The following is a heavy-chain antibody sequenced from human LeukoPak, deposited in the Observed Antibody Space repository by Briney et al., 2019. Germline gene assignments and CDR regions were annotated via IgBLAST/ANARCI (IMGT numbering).Heavy chain of an antibody. D-gene: IGHD2-15*01. Sequence: GGSLRLSCAASGFTFSSYAMHWVRQAPGKGLEWVAVISYDGSDKYYADSVKGRFTISRDNSKNTLYLQMNSLRAEDTAVYYCARDPCSGGSCYRNFDYWGQGTLVTVSS. CDR1: GFTFSSYA. CDR3: ARDPCSGGSCYRNFDY. J-gene: IGHJ4*02. V-gene: IGHV3-30-3*01. CDR2: ISYDGSDK.